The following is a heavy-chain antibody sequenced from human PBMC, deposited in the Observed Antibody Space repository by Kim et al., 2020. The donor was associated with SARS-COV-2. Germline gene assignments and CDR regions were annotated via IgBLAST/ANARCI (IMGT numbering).Heavy chain of an antibody. CDR1: GFTFSNYA. Sequence: GGSLRLSCAASGFTFSNYAMTWARQAPGKGLEWVSVIYTDSSTYYPDSLKGRFTISRDNSKNTLYLQMNSLRAADTAAYYCAEERRYDILTGYQSGPDV. V-gene: IGHV3-23*03. CDR3: AEERRYDILTGYQSGPDV. J-gene: IGHJ6*01. CDR2: IYTDSST. D-gene: IGHD3-9*01.